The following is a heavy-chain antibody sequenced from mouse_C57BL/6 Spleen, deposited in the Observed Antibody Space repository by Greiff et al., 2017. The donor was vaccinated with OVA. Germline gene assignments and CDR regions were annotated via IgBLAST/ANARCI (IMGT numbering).Heavy chain of an antibody. J-gene: IGHJ4*01. D-gene: IGHD1-1*01. CDR1: GFSFNTYA. CDR2: IRSKSNNYAT. CDR3: VRQGDGFYAMDY. V-gene: IGHV10-1*01. Sequence: EVHLVESGGGLVQPTGSLKLSCAASGFSFNTYAMNWVRQAPGKGLEWVARIRSKSNNYATYYADSVKDRFTISRDDSESMLYLQMNNLKTEDTAMYYCVRQGDGFYAMDYWGQGTSVTVSS.